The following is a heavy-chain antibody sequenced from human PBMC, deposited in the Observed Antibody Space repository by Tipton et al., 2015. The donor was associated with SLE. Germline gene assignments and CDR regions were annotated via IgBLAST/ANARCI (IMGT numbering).Heavy chain of an antibody. D-gene: IGHD2-15*01. CDR3: ARGVAGYSFFSYMDV. CDR1: GASNSSDNYY. CDR2: MSSRGTT. J-gene: IGHJ6*03. V-gene: IGHV4-39*01. Sequence: LRLSCTVSGASNSSDNYYWGWIRQSPGKGLEWIGSMSSRGTTYANPSLNSVATISLDTSRNQFSLNLRSVTAADTAMYYCARGVAGYSFFSYMDVWGKGTTVTIS.